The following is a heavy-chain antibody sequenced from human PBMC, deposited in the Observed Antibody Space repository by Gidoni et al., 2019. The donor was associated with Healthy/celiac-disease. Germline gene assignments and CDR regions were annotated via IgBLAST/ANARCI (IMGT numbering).Heavy chain of an antibody. J-gene: IGHJ4*02. CDR2: IYYSGST. D-gene: IGHD3-9*01. Sequence: GQLQESGPGLVKPSETLSLTCTVSGGSISSYYWSWIRQPPGKGLEWIGYIYYSGSTNYNPSLKSRVTISVDTSKNQFSLKLSSVTAADTAVYYCARGDILTGYYFDYWGQGTLVTVSS. CDR3: ARGDILTGYYFDY. CDR1: GGSISSYY. V-gene: IGHV4-59*01.